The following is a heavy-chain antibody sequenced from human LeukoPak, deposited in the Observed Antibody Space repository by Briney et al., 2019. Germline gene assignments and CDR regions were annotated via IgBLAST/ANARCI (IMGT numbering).Heavy chain of an antibody. V-gene: IGHV2-5*01. Sequence: SGPTLVNPTQTLTLSCTCSGFSLRTSGVGVGWIRQPPGKALEWLALIYWNDDKRYSPSLKSRLTLTKDTSKNQVVLTMTNMDPVDTATYYCAHTFYDSSVGPFDYWGQGTLVTVSS. J-gene: IGHJ4*02. D-gene: IGHD3-22*01. CDR1: GFSLRTSGVG. CDR2: IYWNDDK. CDR3: AHTFYDSSVGPFDY.